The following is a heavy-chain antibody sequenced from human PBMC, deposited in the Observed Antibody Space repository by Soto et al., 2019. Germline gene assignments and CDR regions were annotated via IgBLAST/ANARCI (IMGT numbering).Heavy chain of an antibody. CDR2: ICYSGST. CDR1: GGSISSGDYY. CDR3: ARVTLAPRDYFDY. J-gene: IGHJ4*02. Sequence: NPSETLSLTCTVSGGSISSGDYYWSWIRQPPGKGLEWIGYICYSGSTYYNPSLKSRVTISVDTSKNQFSLKLSSVTAADTAVYYCARVTLAPRDYFDYWGQGTLVTVSS. V-gene: IGHV4-30-4*01.